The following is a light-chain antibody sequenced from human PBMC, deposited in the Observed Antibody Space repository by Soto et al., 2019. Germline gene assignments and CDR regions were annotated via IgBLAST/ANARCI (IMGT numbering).Light chain of an antibody. CDR1: SSDVGAYNY. V-gene: IGLV2-8*01. J-gene: IGLJ2*01. CDR2: EVD. Sequence: QSVLTQPPSASGSPGQSVTISCTGTSSDVGAYNYVSWYQQYPGKAPKLMIFEVDKRPSGVPDRFSGSKSGNTASLTVSGLQGDDEAHYYCSSFAGTNNVVFGGGTKLTVL. CDR3: SSFAGTNNVV.